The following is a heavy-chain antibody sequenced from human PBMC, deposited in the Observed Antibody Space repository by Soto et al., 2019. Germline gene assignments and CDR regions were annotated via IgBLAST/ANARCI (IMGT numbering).Heavy chain of an antibody. CDR3: ASQLESTTYFDY. D-gene: IGHD1-1*01. CDR2: ISHTGSP. CDR1: GGSISNSDYF. V-gene: IGHV4-39*01. J-gene: IGHJ4*02. Sequence: LQLQEAGPGLVKPSETLSLTCTVSGGSISNSDYFWAWMRQPPGKGLDWVGTISHTGSPRYNPSLKSRVTISVDTSKTQFSLRLPSVTAADTAVFYCASQLESTTYFDYWGRGTLVTVSS.